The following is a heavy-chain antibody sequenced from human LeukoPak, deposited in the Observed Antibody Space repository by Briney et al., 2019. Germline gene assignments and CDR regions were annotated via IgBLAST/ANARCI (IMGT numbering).Heavy chain of an antibody. CDR1: GFTLRSSA. CDR2: ISGDGGTI. D-gene: IGHD2-8*01. Sequence: GGSLRLSCAASGFTLRSSAMSWVRQAPGKGLEWVSAISGDGGTISYAASVRGRFTIFRDNAKNTLFLQMSSLRAGDTALYYCAKELYGNPSGYWGQGTRVTVSS. V-gene: IGHV3-23*01. J-gene: IGHJ4*02. CDR3: AKELYGNPSGY.